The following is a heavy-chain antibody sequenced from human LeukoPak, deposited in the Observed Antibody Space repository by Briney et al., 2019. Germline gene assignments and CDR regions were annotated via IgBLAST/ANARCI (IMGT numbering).Heavy chain of an antibody. J-gene: IGHJ4*02. CDR1: GGSLSSSSYY. V-gene: IGHV4-39*01. D-gene: IGHD6-19*01. CDR2: IYYSGST. CDR3: ARHARSGIAVAGSSFDY. Sequence: SETLSLTCTVSGGSLSSSSYYWGWIRQPPGKGLEWIGSIYYSGSTYYNPSLKSRVTISVDTSKNQFSLKLSSVTAADTAVYYCARHARSGIAVAGSSFDYWGQGTLVTVSS.